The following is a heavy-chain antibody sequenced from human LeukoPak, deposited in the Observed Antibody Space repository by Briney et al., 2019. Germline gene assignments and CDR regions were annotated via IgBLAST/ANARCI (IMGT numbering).Heavy chain of an antibody. Sequence: GGSLRLSCAASGFTFSSYSMNWVRQAPGKGLEWVSSISSSSSYIYYAGSVKGRFTISRDNAKNSLYLQMNSLRAEDTAVYYCASFSGCSSTSCYFWSYYYYGMDVWGQGTTVTVSS. CDR2: ISSSSSYI. CDR3: ASFSGCSSTSCYFWSYYYYGMDV. D-gene: IGHD2-2*01. J-gene: IGHJ6*02. CDR1: GFTFSSYS. V-gene: IGHV3-21*01.